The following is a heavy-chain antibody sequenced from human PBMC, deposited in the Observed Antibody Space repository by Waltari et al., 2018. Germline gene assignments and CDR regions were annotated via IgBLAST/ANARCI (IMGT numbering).Heavy chain of an antibody. V-gene: IGHV4-34*01. CDR2: INHSGST. CDR3: ARGRNKQWLD. D-gene: IGHD6-19*01. Sequence: QVQLQQWGAGLWKPSETLSLTCAVYGGSFSGYWWSWIRQPPGKGLEWIGEINHSGSTNYNPSRKSRVSISVDTSKNQFALKLSSVTAADMAVYYCARGRNKQWLDWGQGTLVTVSS. J-gene: IGHJ4*02. CDR1: GGSFSGYW.